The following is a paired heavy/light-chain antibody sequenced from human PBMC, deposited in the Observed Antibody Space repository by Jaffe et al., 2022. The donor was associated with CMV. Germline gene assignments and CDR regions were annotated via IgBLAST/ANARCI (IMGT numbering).Light chain of an antibody. CDR3: QQYISYPWT. J-gene: IGKJ1*01. V-gene: IGKV1-5*03. CDR1: QSISSW. CDR2: EAS. Sequence: DIQMTQSPSTLSASIGDRVTITCRASQSISSWLAWYQQKPGRAPKLLIYEASSLQSEVPSRFSGGGSGTEFTLTISSLQPDDFATYYCQQYISYPWTFGQGTKVEIK.
Heavy chain of an antibody. V-gene: IGHV4-39*01. CDR2: ICGSGNA. J-gene: IGHJ4*02. CDR1: GGSISSSSYC. CDR3: ARPKNSGNWGDFDY. Sequence: QLQLQESGPGLVKPSETLSLTCTVSGGSISSSSYCWGWIRQPPGKGLEWIGSICGSGNAYYNPSLKSRVTISVDTSQKQFSLKLSSVTAADTAVYFCARPKNSGNWGDFDYWGQGTLVTISS. D-gene: IGHD1-26*01.